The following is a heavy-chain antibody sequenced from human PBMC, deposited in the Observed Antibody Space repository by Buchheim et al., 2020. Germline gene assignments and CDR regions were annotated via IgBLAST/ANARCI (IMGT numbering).Heavy chain of an antibody. CDR1: GFTFSDYW. V-gene: IGHV3-7*01. D-gene: IGHD3-10*01. CDR2: INRDGSEK. Sequence: EVQLVESGGGLVQPGGSLRLSCAASGFTFSDYWMTWVRQAPGKGLEWVANINRDGSEKNYVDSVKGRFTISRDNAKISLNLQMNSLRAEDTAVYYCAREGRGQPIDYWGQGTL. J-gene: IGHJ4*02. CDR3: AREGRGQPIDY.